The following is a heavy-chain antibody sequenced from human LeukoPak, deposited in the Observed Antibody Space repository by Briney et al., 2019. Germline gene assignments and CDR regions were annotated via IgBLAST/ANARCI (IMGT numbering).Heavy chain of an antibody. D-gene: IGHD3-22*01. CDR2: ISACRAST. Sequence: GGSLRLSCAASGFTFSSYALSWVRQAPGKGLEGVSAISACRASTYYADSVKGPFTIARDKCKNKLDLQMKSLRAEDTAVYYCAKAPDYYDSSGYYKGGGAFDIWGQGTMVTVSS. J-gene: IGHJ3*02. CDR1: GFTFSSYA. CDR3: AKAPDYYDSSGYYKGGGAFDI. V-gene: IGHV3-23*01.